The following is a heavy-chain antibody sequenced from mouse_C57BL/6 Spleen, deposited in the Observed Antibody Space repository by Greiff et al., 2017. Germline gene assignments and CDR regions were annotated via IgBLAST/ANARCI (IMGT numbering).Heavy chain of an antibody. CDR1: GYTFTSYW. D-gene: IGHD2-4*01. Sequence: QVQLKESGTELVKPGASVKLSCKASGYTFTSYWMHWVKQRPGQGLEWIGNINPSNGGTNYNEKFKSKATLTVDKSSSTAYMQLSSLTSEDSAVYYGAGGDYDRVWFAYWGQGTLVTVSA. V-gene: IGHV1-53*01. J-gene: IGHJ3*01. CDR3: AGGDYDRVWFAY. CDR2: INPSNGGT.